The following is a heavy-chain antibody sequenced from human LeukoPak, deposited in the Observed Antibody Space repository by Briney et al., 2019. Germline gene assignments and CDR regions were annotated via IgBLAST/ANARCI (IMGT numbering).Heavy chain of an antibody. D-gene: IGHD5-12*01. CDR3: AKEVVATIVSLYYFDS. J-gene: IGHJ4*02. V-gene: IGHV3-23*01. CDR1: GFTFNNYN. Sequence: GGSLRLSCAASGFTFNNYNMNWVRQAPGKGLEWVSIISGGGGSTYYADSVKGRFTISRDNSKNTLYLQMNSLRAEDTAIYYCAKEVVATIVSLYYFDSWGQGTLVTVSS. CDR2: ISGGGGST.